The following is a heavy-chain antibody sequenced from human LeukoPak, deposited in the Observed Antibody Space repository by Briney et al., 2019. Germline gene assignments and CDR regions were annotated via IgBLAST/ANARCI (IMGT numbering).Heavy chain of an antibody. D-gene: IGHD6-13*01. CDR2: IYYSGST. V-gene: IGHV4-59*01. J-gene: IGHJ4*02. CDR3: ARGGSSSSLNHFDY. CDR1: GGSISSYY. Sequence: SETLSLTCTVSGGSISSYYWSWIRQPPGKGLEWLGYIYYSGSTNYNPSLKSRVTISVDTSKNQFSLKLSSVTAADTAVYYCARGGSSSSLNHFDYWGQGTLVTISS.